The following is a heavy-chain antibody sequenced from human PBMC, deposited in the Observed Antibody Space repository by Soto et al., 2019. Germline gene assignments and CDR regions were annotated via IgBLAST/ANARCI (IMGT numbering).Heavy chain of an antibody. CDR3: ARAGIVLVPAAIADYGMDV. Sequence: GASVKVSFKASGYTFTSYYMHWVRQAPGQGLEWMGIINPSGGSTGYAQKFQGRVTMTRDTSTSTVYMELSSLRSEDTAVYYCARAGIVLVPAAIADYGMDVWGQGTTVTVSS. J-gene: IGHJ6*02. CDR2: INPSGGST. D-gene: IGHD2-2*01. CDR1: GYTFTSYY. V-gene: IGHV1-46*01.